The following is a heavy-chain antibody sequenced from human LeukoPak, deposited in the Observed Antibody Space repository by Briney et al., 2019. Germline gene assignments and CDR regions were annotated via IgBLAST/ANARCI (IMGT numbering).Heavy chain of an antibody. D-gene: IGHD7-27*01. Sequence: SETLSLTCTVSGGSISSSSYYWGWIRQPPGKGLEWIGSIYYSGSTNYNPSLKSRVTISVDTSKNQFSLKLSSVTAADTAVYFCARGFRGDNFDYWGQGTLVTVSS. V-gene: IGHV4-39*07. J-gene: IGHJ4*02. CDR2: IYYSGST. CDR3: ARGFRGDNFDY. CDR1: GGSISSSSYY.